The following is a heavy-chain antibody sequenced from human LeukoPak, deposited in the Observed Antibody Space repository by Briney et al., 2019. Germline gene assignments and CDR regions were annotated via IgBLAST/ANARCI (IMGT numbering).Heavy chain of an antibody. D-gene: IGHD3-22*01. J-gene: IGHJ4*02. CDR1: GFTFSSYG. CDR2: ISGSGGST. CDR3: AANSGSSGYYSHFDY. Sequence: GGSLRLSCAASGFTFSSYGMHWVRQAPGKGLEWVSAISGSGGSTYYSDSMKGRFTISRDNSKNTLYLQMNSLRAEDTAVYYCAANSGSSGYYSHFDYWGQGTLVTVSS. V-gene: IGHV3-23*01.